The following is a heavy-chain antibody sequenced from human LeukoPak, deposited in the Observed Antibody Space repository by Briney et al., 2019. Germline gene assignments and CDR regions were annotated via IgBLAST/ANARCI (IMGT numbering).Heavy chain of an antibody. V-gene: IGHV4-59*01. J-gene: IGHJ4*02. CDR1: GGSISSYY. CDR3: ARRGGTMEHFDY. CDR2: IYYSGST. D-gene: IGHD3-10*01. Sequence: SETLSLTCTVSGGSISSYYWSWIRQPPGKGLEWIGYIYYSGSTNYNPSLKSRVTISVDTSTNQFSLKLSPVTAADTAVYYCARRGGTMEHFDYWGQGTLVTVSS.